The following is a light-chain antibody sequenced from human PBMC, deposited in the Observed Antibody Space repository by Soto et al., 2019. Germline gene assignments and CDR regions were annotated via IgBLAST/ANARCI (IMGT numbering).Light chain of an antibody. CDR2: DSN. Sequence: QSVLTQPPSVSAAPGQKVTISCSGSSSNIGNNYVSWYQQLPGTAPKLLIYDSNKRPSGIPDRFSGSKSGTSATLDITGLQTGDEADYYCATLDSSLTGEVFGGGTKVTVL. CDR1: SSNIGNNY. CDR3: ATLDSSLTGEV. J-gene: IGLJ2*01. V-gene: IGLV1-51*01.